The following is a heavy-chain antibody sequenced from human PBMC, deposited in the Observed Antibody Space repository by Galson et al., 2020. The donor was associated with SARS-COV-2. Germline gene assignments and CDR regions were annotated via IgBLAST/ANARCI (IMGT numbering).Heavy chain of an antibody. D-gene: IGHD6-25*01. CDR3: ARGSGRHNYDCYGMDV. J-gene: IGHJ6*02. V-gene: IGHV1-2*02. CDR2: INPNSGGT. Sequence: ASVKVSCKASGYTFTGYYMHWVRQAPGQGLEWMGWINPNSGGTNYAQKFQGRVTMTRDTSISTAYMALSRLRSDDTAVYYCARGSGRHNYDCYGMDVWGQGTTVTVSS. CDR1: GYTFTGYY.